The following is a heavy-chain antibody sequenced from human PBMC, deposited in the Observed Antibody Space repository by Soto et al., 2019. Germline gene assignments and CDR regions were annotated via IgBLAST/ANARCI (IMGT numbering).Heavy chain of an antibody. Sequence: QVQLVQSGAEVKKPGSSVKVSCKASGGTFSSYAISWVRQAPGQGLEWMGGIIPIFGTANYAQKFQGRVTITADEATGTAYMELSSLRSEDTAVYYCARVVAVAGKMSWFDYWGQGTLVTVSS. CDR1: GGTFSSYA. V-gene: IGHV1-69*12. D-gene: IGHD6-19*01. CDR3: ARVVAVAGKMSWFDY. J-gene: IGHJ4*02. CDR2: IIPIFGTA.